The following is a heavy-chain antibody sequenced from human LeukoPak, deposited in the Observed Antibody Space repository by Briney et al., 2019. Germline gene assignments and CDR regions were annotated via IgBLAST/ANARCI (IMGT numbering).Heavy chain of an antibody. D-gene: IGHD5-18*01. CDR1: GFTVSSTY. CDR2: LYSGGDR. J-gene: IGHJ2*01. Sequence: PGGSLRLSCAASGFTVSSTYMSWVRQAPGKGLEWVSVLYSGGDRYYGDSVKGRFTVSRDNSKNTLYLQMNSLRAEDTAVYYCARERIAGYSYGYGYFDLWGRGTLVTVSS. CDR3: ARERIAGYSYGYGYFDL. V-gene: IGHV3-53*01.